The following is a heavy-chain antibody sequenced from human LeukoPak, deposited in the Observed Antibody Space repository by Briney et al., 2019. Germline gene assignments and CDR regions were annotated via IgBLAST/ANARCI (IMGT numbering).Heavy chain of an antibody. J-gene: IGHJ4*02. D-gene: IGHD3/OR15-3a*01. Sequence: PSETLSLTCTVSGGSISSYYWSWIRQPPGKGLEWSGYIYYSGSTNYNPSLKSRVTISVDTSKNQFSLKLSSVTAADTAVYYCARHDLAEYLPDYWGQGTVVTVSS. CDR1: GGSISSYY. CDR3: ARHDLAEYLPDY. V-gene: IGHV4-59*08. CDR2: IYYSGST.